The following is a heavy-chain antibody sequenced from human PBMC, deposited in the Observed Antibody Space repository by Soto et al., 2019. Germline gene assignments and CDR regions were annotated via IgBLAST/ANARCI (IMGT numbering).Heavy chain of an antibody. CDR1: GGTFSSYT. V-gene: IGHV1-69*02. CDR3: ASWGIAAAGPNWFDP. Sequence: SVKVSCKASGGTFSSYTISWVRQAPGQGLEWMGRIILILGIANYAQKFQGRVTITADKSTSTAYMELSSLRSEDTAVYYCASWGIAAAGPNWFDPWGQGTLVTVSS. CDR2: IILILGIA. D-gene: IGHD6-13*01. J-gene: IGHJ5*02.